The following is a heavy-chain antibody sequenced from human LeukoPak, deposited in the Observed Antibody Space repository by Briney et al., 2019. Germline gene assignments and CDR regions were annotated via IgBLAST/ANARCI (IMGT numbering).Heavy chain of an antibody. Sequence: SETLSLTCTVSGGSISSYYWSWIRQPPGKGLEWIGYIYYSGSTNYNPSLQSRVTISVDTSKNQFSLKLSSVTAADTAVYYCARLRSGGGSSTGNWFDPWGQGTLVTVSS. V-gene: IGHV4-59*01. CDR3: ARLRSGGGSSTGNWFDP. J-gene: IGHJ5*02. D-gene: IGHD2-15*01. CDR1: GGSISSYY. CDR2: IYYSGST.